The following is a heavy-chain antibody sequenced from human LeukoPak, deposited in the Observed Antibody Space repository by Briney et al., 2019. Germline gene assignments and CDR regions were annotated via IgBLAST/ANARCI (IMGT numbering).Heavy chain of an antibody. CDR2: ISGSGGDT. D-gene: IGHD4-23*01. Sequence: PGGSLRLSCAASGFTFSSYAMNWVRQAPGKGLEWVSISGSGGDTYYADSVKGRLTISRDNSKNTLYLQMNSLRAEDTAVYYCARERRYGGNSDWFDPWGQGTLVTVSS. V-gene: IGHV3-23*01. CDR1: GFTFSSYA. CDR3: ARERRYGGNSDWFDP. J-gene: IGHJ5*02.